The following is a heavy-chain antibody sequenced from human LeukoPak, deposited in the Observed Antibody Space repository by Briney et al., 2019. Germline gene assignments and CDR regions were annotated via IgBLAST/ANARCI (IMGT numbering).Heavy chain of an antibody. Sequence: SQTLSLTCTVSGGSISSGGYYWSWIRQHPGKGLEWIGYIYYSGSTYYNPSLKSRVTISVDTSKNQFSLKLTSVTAADTAVYYCARAPYSGYDSGFDYWGQGTLVTVSS. CDR3: ARAPYSGYDSGFDY. V-gene: IGHV4-31*03. CDR1: GGSISSGGYY. J-gene: IGHJ4*02. D-gene: IGHD5-12*01. CDR2: IYYSGST.